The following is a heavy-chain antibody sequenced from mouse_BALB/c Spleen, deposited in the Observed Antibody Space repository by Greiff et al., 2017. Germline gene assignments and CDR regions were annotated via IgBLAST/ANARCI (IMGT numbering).Heavy chain of an antibody. CDR1: GFTFSSYT. Sequence: EVQLVESGGGLVQPGGSLKLSCAASGFTFSSYTMSWVRQTPEKRLEWVAYISNGGGSTYYPDTVKGRFTISRDNAKNTLYLQMSSLKSEDTAMYYCARHYYGYVGYWGQGTSVTVSS. V-gene: IGHV5-12-2*01. D-gene: IGHD1-2*01. CDR2: ISNGGGST. CDR3: ARHYYGYVGY. J-gene: IGHJ4*01.